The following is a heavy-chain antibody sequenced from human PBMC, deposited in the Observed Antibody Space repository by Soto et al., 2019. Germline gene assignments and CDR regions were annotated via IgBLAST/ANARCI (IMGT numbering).Heavy chain of an antibody. CDR3: ARDTIFGVVIYYSYYGMDV. CDR2: ISYDGSNK. V-gene: IGHV3-30-3*01. J-gene: IGHJ6*02. D-gene: IGHD3-3*01. CDR1: GFTFSSYA. Sequence: VGSLRLSCTASGFTFSSYAMHWVRQAPGKGLEWVAVISYDGSNKYYADSVKGRFTISRDNSKNTLYLQMNSLRAEDTAVYYCARDTIFGVVIYYSYYGMDVWGQGTTVTVSS.